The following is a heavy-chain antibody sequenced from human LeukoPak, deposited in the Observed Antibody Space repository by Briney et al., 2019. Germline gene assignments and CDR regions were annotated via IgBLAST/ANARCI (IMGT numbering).Heavy chain of an antibody. Sequence: GGSLRLSCVASGFIFTDHWMSWVRQAPGKGLEWVANIKEDESAKFYADSVRGRFIISRDNAKNSLYLQMNNLRVEDTAVYYCARAVDVADYWGRGTLVTVSS. CDR1: GFIFTDHW. V-gene: IGHV3-7*01. J-gene: IGHJ4*02. CDR2: IKEDESAK. CDR3: ARAVDVADY. D-gene: IGHD3-16*01.